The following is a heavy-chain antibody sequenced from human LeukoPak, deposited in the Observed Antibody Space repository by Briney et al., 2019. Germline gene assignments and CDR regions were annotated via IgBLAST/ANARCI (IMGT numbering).Heavy chain of an antibody. J-gene: IGHJ6*03. CDR2: IKQDGSEK. V-gene: IGHV3-7*01. CDR1: GFTFSSYW. D-gene: IGHD3-3*01. Sequence: PGGSLRLSCAASGFTFSSYWMSWVRQALGKGLEWVANIKQDGSEKYYVGSVKGRFTISRDNAKNSLYLQMNSLRAEDTAVYYCASENFWSGYRGYYYYYMDVWGKGTTVTVSS. CDR3: ASENFWSGYRGYYYYYMDV.